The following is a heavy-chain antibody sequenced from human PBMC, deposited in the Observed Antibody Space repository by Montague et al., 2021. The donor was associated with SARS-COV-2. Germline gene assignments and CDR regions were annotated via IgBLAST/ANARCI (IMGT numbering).Heavy chain of an antibody. Sequence: SXTLSLTCAAHGTSFSGYYWNWIRQPPGKGLEWIGEINHGGSTKYSPSLKSRLTISADTSKNQFSLKLTSVAAADTAVYYCARLRDGVVPSPILGVGPYYSYYYMDVWGRGTTVTVSS. V-gene: IGHV4-34*01. CDR2: INHGGST. D-gene: IGHD3-10*01. J-gene: IGHJ6*03. CDR3: ARLRDGVVPSPILGVGPYYSYYYMDV. CDR1: GTSFSGYY.